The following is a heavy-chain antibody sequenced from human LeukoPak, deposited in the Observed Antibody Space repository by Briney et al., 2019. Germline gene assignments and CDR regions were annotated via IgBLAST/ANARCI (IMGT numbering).Heavy chain of an antibody. V-gene: IGHV1-69*05. J-gene: IGHJ3*02. Sequence: ASVKVSCKASGGTFSSYAISWVRQAPGQGLEWMGGIIPIFGTANYAQKFQGRVTITTDESTSTAYMELSSLRSEDTAVYYCARTVAAGIFGPQSAFDIWGQGTMVTVSS. CDR1: GGTFSSYA. CDR2: IIPIFGTA. CDR3: ARTVAAGIFGPQSAFDI. D-gene: IGHD3/OR15-3a*01.